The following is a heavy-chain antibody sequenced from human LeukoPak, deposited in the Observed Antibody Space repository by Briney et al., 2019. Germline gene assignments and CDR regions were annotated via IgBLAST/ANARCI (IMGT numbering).Heavy chain of an antibody. V-gene: IGHV3-21*01. J-gene: IGHJ4*02. D-gene: IGHD6-13*01. Sequence: GGSLRLSCAASGFTFNSYSMNWVRQAPGKGLEWVSSISSSSSYIYYADSVKGRFTISRDNAKNSLYLQMNSLRAEDTAVYYCARDRVAAAGTFGDYWGQGTLVAVSS. CDR2: ISSSSSYI. CDR1: GFTFNSYS. CDR3: ARDRVAAAGTFGDY.